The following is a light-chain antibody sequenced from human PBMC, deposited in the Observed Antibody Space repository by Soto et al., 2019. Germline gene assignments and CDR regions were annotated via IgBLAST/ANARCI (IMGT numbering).Light chain of an antibody. Sequence: DIQMTQSPSSLSASVGDRVTITCRASQGISNYLAWYQQIPGKVPKLLISAASTLQSGVPSRFSGSGSRTDFTLTISSLQPEDVATYYCQKYTNVPAFGGGTKVEIK. V-gene: IGKV1-27*01. CDR3: QKYTNVPA. J-gene: IGKJ4*01. CDR1: QGISNY. CDR2: AAS.